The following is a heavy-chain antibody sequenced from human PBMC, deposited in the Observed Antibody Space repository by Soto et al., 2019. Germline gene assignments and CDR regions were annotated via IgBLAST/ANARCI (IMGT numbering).Heavy chain of an antibody. J-gene: IGHJ3*02. CDR3: ASHKVVAATTYDAFDI. CDR2: SYYSGNA. CDR1: GGSISSGGHY. Sequence: QVQLQESGPGLVKPSQTLSLTCTVSGGSISSGGHYWSWIRQHPGKGLEWIGYSYYSGNAHYNPSLTSRVTISVDTSKDQFSLRLSSVTAADTAMYYCASHKVVAATTYDAFDIWGQGTMVTVSS. D-gene: IGHD2-15*01. V-gene: IGHV4-31*03.